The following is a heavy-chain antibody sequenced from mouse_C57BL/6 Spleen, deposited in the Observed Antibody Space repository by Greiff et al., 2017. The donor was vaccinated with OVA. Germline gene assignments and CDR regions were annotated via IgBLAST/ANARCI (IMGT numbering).Heavy chain of an antibody. D-gene: IGHD4-1*01. V-gene: IGHV2-9*01. J-gene: IGHJ4*01. Sequence: VKLVESGPGLVAPSQSLSITCTVSGFSLTSYGVDWVRQPPGKGLEWLGVIWGGGSTNYNSALMSRLSISKDNSKSQVFLKMNSLQTDDTDMYYCAKHLGGLGPHYYAMDYWGQGTSVTVSS. CDR3: AKHLGGLGPHYYAMDY. CDR2: IWGGGST. CDR1: GFSLTSYG.